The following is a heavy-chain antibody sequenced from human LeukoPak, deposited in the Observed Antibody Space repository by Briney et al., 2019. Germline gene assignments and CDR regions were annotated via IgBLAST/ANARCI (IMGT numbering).Heavy chain of an antibody. CDR2: INPSGGST. J-gene: IGHJ6*02. D-gene: IGHD4-17*01. CDR3: ARTGTNGDYVLSYGMDV. CDR1: GYTFTSYY. V-gene: IGHV1-46*01. Sequence: ASVKVSCKASGYTFTSYYMHWVRQAPGQGLEWMGIINPSGGSTSYAQKFQGRVTMIRDTSTSTVYMELSSLRSEDTAVYYCARTGTNGDYVLSYGMDVWGQGTTVTVSS.